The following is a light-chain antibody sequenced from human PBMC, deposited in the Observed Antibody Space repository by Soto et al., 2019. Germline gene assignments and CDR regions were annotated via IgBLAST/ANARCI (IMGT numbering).Light chain of an antibody. CDR2: ANN. J-gene: IGLJ2*01. CDR1: SSNIGSPFD. Sequence: QAVVTQPPSVSGAPGQRVTISCTGNSSNIGSPFDVHWYQHLPGTAPRLLIYANNNRPSGVPDRFSGSKSGTSASLAITGLQAEDEADYYCASYTSGRTLIFGGGTKVTVL. V-gene: IGLV1-40*01. CDR3: ASYTSGRTLI.